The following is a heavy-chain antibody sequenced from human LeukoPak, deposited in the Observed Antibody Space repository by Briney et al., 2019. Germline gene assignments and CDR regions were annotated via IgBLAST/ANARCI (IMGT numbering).Heavy chain of an antibody. CDR1: GFTFSSYW. Sequence: SGGSLRLSCAASGFTFSSYWMSWVRQAPGKGLEWVANIKQDGSEKYYVDSVKGRFTISRDNAKNSLYLQMNSLRAEDTAVYYCTRDPDGDDYVWGSYRYRDEYFDYWGQGTLVTVSS. V-gene: IGHV3-7*01. J-gene: IGHJ4*02. CDR3: TRDPDGDDYVWGSYRYRDEYFDY. CDR2: IKQDGSEK. D-gene: IGHD3-16*02.